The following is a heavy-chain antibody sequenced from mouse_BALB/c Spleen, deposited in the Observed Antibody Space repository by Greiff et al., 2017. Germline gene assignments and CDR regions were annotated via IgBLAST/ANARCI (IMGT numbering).Heavy chain of an antibody. CDR1: GYSITSGYY. J-gene: IGHJ4*01. CDR2: ISYDGSN. Sequence: EVKLLESGPGLVKPSQSLSLTCSVTGYSITSGYYWNWIRQFPGNKLEWMGYISYDGSNNYNPSLKNRISITRDTSKNQFFLKLNSVTTEDTATYYCARDSGYVPMDYWGQGTSVTVSS. D-gene: IGHD1-2*01. CDR3: ARDSGYVPMDY. V-gene: IGHV3-6*02.